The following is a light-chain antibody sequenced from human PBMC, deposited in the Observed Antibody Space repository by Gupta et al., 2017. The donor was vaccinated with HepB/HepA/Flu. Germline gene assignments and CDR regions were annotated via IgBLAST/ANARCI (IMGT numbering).Light chain of an antibody. CDR2: DDN. CDR3: QSYDSSLSASV. V-gene: IGLV1-40*01. J-gene: IGLJ3*02. Sequence: QSVLTQPPSVSGAPGQRGTISCTGSSSNIGAGYDVHWYQQLPGTAPRLLIYDDNNRPSGVPDRFSGSTAGTSASLAITGLQAEDESDYYCQSYDSSLSASVFGGGTKLTVL. CDR1: SSNIGAGYD.